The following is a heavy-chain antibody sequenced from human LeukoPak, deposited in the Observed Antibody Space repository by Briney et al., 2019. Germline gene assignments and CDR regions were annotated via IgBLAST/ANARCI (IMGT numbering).Heavy chain of an antibody. J-gene: IGHJ6*03. V-gene: IGHV3-7*01. Sequence: GGSLRLSRAASGFTFSNYWMSWVRQAPGKGLEWVANINQDGSTKYYVDSVKGRFTISRDNAKNSLYLQMNSLRAEDTAVYYCAQLFYYYYYMDVCGNGTTVTVSS. CDR3: AQLFYYYYYMDV. CDR2: INQDGSTK. D-gene: IGHD1-1*01. CDR1: GFTFSNYW.